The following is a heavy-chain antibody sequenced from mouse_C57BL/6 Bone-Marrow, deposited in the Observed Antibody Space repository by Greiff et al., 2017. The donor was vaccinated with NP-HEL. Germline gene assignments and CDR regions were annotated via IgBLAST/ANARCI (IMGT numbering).Heavy chain of an antibody. Sequence: QVQLQQPGAELVKPGASVKLSCKASGYTFTSYWMHWVKQRPGQGLEWIGMIPPNSGSTNYNEKFKSKATLTVDKSSSTAYMQLSSLTSEDSAVYYCASRYGNLGHYFDYWGQGTTLTVSS. CDR1: GYTFTSYW. J-gene: IGHJ2*01. D-gene: IGHD2-1*01. CDR3: ASRYGNLGHYFDY. CDR2: IPPNSGST. V-gene: IGHV1-64*01.